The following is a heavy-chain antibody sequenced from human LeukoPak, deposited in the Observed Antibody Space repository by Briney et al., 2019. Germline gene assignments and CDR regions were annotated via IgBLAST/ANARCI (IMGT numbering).Heavy chain of an antibody. CDR2: IYYSGST. D-gene: IGHD3-16*02. V-gene: IGHV4-30-4*01. J-gene: IGHJ3*02. CDR3: ARAGILSYAFDM. CDR1: GGSISSGDYY. Sequence: PSQTLSLTCTVSGGSISSGDYYWSWIRQPPGKGLEWIGYIYYSGSTYYNPSLKSRVTISVDTSKNQFSLKLSSVTAADTAVYYCARAGILSYAFDMWGQGTMVTVSS.